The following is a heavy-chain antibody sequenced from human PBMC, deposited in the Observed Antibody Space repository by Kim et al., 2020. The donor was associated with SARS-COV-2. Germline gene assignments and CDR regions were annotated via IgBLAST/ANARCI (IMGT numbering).Heavy chain of an antibody. CDR1: GYTFTSYG. CDR2: ISAYNGNT. J-gene: IGHJ6*02. Sequence: ASVKVSCKASGYTFTSYGISWVRQAPGQGLEWMGWISAYNGNTNYAQKLQGRVTMTTDTSTSTAYMELRSLRSDDTAVYYCARDFRVVVATYYYYGMDVWGQGTTVTVSS. CDR3: ARDFRVVVATYYYYGMDV. V-gene: IGHV1-18*01. D-gene: IGHD2-15*01.